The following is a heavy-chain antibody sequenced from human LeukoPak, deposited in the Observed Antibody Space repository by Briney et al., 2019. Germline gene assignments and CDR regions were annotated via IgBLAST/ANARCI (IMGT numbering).Heavy chain of an antibody. CDR2: INPNSGGT. CDR3: ARGSPPVRPRSGGWFDP. CDR1: GYTFTGYY. J-gene: IGHJ5*02. V-gene: IGHV1-2*02. Sequence: ASVKVSCKAPGYTFTGYYMHWVRQAPGQGLEWMGWINPNSGGTNYAQKFQGRVTMTRDTSISTAYMELSRLRSDDTAVYYCARGSPPVRPRSGGWFDPWGQGTLVTVSS. D-gene: IGHD1-26*01.